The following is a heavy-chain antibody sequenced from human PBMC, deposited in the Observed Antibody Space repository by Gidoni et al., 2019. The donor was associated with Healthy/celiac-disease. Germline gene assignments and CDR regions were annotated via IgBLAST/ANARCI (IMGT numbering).Heavy chain of an antibody. CDR1: GFTFSDYY. CDR3: ARGLWELLRRYFDY. Sequence: QVQLVESGGGLVKPGGSLRLSCAASGFTFSDYYMSWIRQAPGKGLEWVSYISSSSSYTNYADSVKGRFTISRDNAKNSLYLQMNSLRAEDTAVYYCARGLWELLRRYFDYWGQGTLVTVSS. CDR2: ISSSSSYT. D-gene: IGHD1-26*01. J-gene: IGHJ4*02. V-gene: IGHV3-11*06.